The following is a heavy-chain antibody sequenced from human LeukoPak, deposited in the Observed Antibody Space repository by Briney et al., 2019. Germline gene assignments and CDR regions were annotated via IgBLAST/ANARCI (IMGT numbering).Heavy chain of an antibody. CDR2: INKDGSEK. J-gene: IGHJ4*02. CDR3: GRWAEGFDF. CDR1: GFTFSTYS. D-gene: IGHD1-14*01. Sequence: GGSLRLSCAASGFTFSTYSMKWVRQAPGQGLEWVANINKDGSEKNYVSSVKGRFTISRDNAKNSLTLQMNSLRAEDTAVYFCGRWAEGFDFWGQGTLVTVSS. V-gene: IGHV3-7*05.